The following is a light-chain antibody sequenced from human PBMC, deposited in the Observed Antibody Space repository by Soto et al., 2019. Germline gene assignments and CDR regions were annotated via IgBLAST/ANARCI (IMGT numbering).Light chain of an antibody. V-gene: IGKV3-11*01. Sequence: EIVLTQSPATLSLSPGERATLSCRASQTISSYLAWYQQKPGQAPSLLIYDASNRATGIPARFSGSGSGADFTLTISSLEPEDFAVYYCQQRSSWPLTLGGGTKVEIK. CDR3: QQRSSWPLT. J-gene: IGKJ4*01. CDR2: DAS. CDR1: QTISSY.